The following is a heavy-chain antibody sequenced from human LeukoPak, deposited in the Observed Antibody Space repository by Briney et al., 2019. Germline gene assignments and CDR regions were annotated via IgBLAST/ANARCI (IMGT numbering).Heavy chain of an antibody. CDR1: GFTFSSYG. Sequence: GGSLRLSCAASGFTFSSYGMSWVRQAPGKGLEWVSGISGSGGSTYYADSVKGRFTISRDNSKNTLDLQMNSLRAEDTAVYFCARVRDLNSVAGTVDYWGQGTLVTVSS. J-gene: IGHJ4*02. D-gene: IGHD6-19*01. V-gene: IGHV3-23*01. CDR3: ARVRDLNSVAGTVDY. CDR2: ISGSGGST.